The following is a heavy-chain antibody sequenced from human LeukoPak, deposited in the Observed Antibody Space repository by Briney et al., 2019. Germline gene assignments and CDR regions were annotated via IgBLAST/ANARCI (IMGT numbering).Heavy chain of an antibody. D-gene: IGHD5-12*01. V-gene: IGHV3-43*01. CDR2: ISCDGGST. J-gene: IGHJ4*02. Sequence: GGSLRLSCAASGFTFDDYTMHWVRQAPGKGLEWVSLISCDGGSTYYADSVKGRFTISRDNSKNSLYLQMNSLRTEDTALYYCAKDIGGYSGYEVSQGGIDYWGQGTLVTVSS. CDR3: AKDIGGYSGYEVSQGGIDY. CDR1: GFTFDDYT.